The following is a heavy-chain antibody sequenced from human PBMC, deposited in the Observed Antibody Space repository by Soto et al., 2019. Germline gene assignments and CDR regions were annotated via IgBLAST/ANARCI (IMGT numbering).Heavy chain of an antibody. J-gene: IGHJ6*02. CDR1: GYSFTSYW. CDR2: IYPGDSDT. D-gene: IGHD3-9*01. CDR3: ARTKPKVRYFDWPRGPYGMDV. V-gene: IGHV5-51*01. Sequence: LGESLKISCKGSGYSFTSYWIGWVRQMPGKGLEWMGIIYPGDSDTRYSPSFQGQVTISADKSISTAYLQWSSLKASDTAMYYCARTKPKVRYFDWPRGPYGMDVWGQGTKVTVSS.